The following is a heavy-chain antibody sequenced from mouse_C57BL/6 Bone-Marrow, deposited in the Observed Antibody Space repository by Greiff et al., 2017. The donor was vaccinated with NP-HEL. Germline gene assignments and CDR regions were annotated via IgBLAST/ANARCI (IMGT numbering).Heavy chain of an antibody. CDR1: GYAFSSYW. V-gene: IGHV1-80*01. CDR3: ARRDSNYPDV. D-gene: IGHD2-5*01. Sequence: QVQLKESGAELVKPGASVKISCKASGYAFSSYWMNWVKQRPGKGLEWIGQIYPGDGDTNYNGKFKGKATLTADKSSSTAYMQLSSLTSEDSAVYFCARRDSNYPDVWGTGTTVTVSS. CDR2: IYPGDGDT. J-gene: IGHJ1*03.